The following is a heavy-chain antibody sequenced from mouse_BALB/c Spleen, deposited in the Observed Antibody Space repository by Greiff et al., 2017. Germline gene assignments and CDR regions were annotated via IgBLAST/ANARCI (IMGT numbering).Heavy chain of an antibody. CDR1: GFTFSDYY. CDR3: ARDRGPSYFDY. Sequence: EVKLVESGGGLVKPGGSLKLSCAASGFTFSDYYMYWVRQTPEKRLEWVATISDGGSYTYYPDSVKGRFTISRDNAKNNLYLQMSSLKSEDTAMYYCARDRGPSYFDYWGQGTTLTVSS. CDR2: ISDGGSYT. J-gene: IGHJ2*01. V-gene: IGHV5-4*02.